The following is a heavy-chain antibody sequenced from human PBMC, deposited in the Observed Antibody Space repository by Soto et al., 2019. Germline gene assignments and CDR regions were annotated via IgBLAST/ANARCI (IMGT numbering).Heavy chain of an antibody. Sequence: EAQLVESGGALVQPGGSLRLSCAASGFTFSNYWMSWVRQAPGKGLEWVANIKKDGSEKYYVGSVRGRFTISRDNAKNSLYLEMNSLRAEDTAVYYCARDTGYNSGWGSWGQGTLVTVSS. D-gene: IGHD6-19*01. CDR2: IKKDGSEK. CDR1: GFTFSNYW. CDR3: ARDTGYNSGWGS. J-gene: IGHJ5*02. V-gene: IGHV3-7*04.